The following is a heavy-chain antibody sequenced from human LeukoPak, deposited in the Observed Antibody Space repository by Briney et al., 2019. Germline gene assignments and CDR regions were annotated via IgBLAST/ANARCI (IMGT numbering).Heavy chain of an antibody. CDR1: NYSISSAYY. V-gene: IGHV4-38-2*02. CDR2: IYHRGSA. CDR3: ARDQAYCGGDCYFDF. Sequence: PSETLSLTCAVSNYSISSAYYWGWIRQPPGKGRGWIGSIYHRGSADYNPSLKRRVTISVDTSKNQFSLKLRSVTAADTAVYYCARDQAYCGGDCYFDFWGQGTLVTVSS. D-gene: IGHD2-21*02. J-gene: IGHJ4*02.